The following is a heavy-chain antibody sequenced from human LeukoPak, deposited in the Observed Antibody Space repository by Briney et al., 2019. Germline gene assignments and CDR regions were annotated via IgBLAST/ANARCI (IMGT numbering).Heavy chain of an antibody. CDR1: GGSISSYY. V-gene: IGHV4-59*08. CDR2: TYYSGST. CDR3: ARRKRSTGEFDY. D-gene: IGHD1-1*01. J-gene: IGHJ4*02. Sequence: SETLSLTCTVSGGSISSYYWSWIRQPPGKGLEWIGYTYYSGSTNYNPSLKSRVTISVDTSKNQFSLKLSSVTAADTAVYYCARRKRSTGEFDYWGQGTLVTVSS.